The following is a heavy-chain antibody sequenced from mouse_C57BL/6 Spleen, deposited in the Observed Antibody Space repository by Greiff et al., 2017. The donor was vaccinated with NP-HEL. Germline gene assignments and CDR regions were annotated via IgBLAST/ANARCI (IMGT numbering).Heavy chain of an antibody. CDR1: GYTFTSYW. D-gene: IGHD2-4*01. CDR2: IDPSDSYT. CDR3: ARQGDYGAFAY. J-gene: IGHJ3*01. V-gene: IGHV1-69*01. Sequence: VQLQQPGAELVMPGASVKLSCKASGYTFTSYWMHWVKQRPGQGLEWIGEIDPSDSYTNYNQKFKGKSTLTVDKSSSTAYMQLSSLTSEDSAVYYCARQGDYGAFAYWGQGTLVTVSA.